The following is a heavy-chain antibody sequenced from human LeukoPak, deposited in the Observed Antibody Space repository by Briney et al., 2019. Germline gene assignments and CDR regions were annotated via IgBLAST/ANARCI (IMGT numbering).Heavy chain of an antibody. D-gene: IGHD4-17*01. CDR2: VSGSGGST. CDR3: AKDQERTPATVTTSDKYFQH. Sequence: GGSLRLSCAASGFTFSSYAMSWVRQAPGKGLEWVSAVSGSGGSTYYADSVKGRFTISRDNSKNTLYLQMNSLRAEDTAVYYCAKDQERTPATVTTSDKYFQHWGQGTLVTVSS. CDR1: GFTFSSYA. J-gene: IGHJ1*01. V-gene: IGHV3-23*01.